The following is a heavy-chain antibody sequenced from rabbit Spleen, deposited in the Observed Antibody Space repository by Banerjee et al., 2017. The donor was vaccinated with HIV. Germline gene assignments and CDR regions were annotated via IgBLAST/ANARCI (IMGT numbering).Heavy chain of an antibody. J-gene: IGHJ4*01. Sequence: QEQLEESGGGLVKPGGTLTLTCKASGIDFSNYYYMCWVRQAPGKGLELIAWIYTRDGSTWYASWVNGRFTISRSTSLNTVDLKMTSLTAADTATYFCARGSAAMTMVITGFYLNLWGPGTLVTVS. CDR2: IYTRDGST. CDR1: GIDFSNYYY. CDR3: ARGSAAMTMVITGFYLNL. V-gene: IGHV1S43*01. D-gene: IGHD2-1*01.